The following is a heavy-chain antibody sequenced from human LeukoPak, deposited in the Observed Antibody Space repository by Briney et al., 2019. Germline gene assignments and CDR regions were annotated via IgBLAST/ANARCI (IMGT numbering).Heavy chain of an antibody. CDR3: ARAQRFFGGTCHSDY. Sequence: PGRSLRLSCAASGFTFSSYGMHWVRQAPGKGLEWVAVISYDGSNKYYADSVKGRFTISRDNSKNTLYLQMNSLRAEDTAVYYCARAQRFFGGTCHSDYWGQGTLVTVSS. CDR1: GFTFSSYG. V-gene: IGHV3-30*03. D-gene: IGHD2-15*01. J-gene: IGHJ4*02. CDR2: ISYDGSNK.